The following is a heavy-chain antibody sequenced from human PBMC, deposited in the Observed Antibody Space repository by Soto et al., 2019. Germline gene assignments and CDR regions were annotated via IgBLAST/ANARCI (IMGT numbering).Heavy chain of an antibody. Sequence: EVQLVQSGAEVKKPGESLKISCKGSGYSFTSYWIGWVRQMPGKGLEWMGIIYPGDSDTRYSPSFQGQVTISADKSISTAYLQWSSMKASDTAMYYCARLKRDGHNYSPLYYWGQGTLVTVSS. CDR3: ARLKRDGHNYSPLYY. CDR1: GYSFTSYW. V-gene: IGHV5-51*03. D-gene: IGHD5-12*01. J-gene: IGHJ4*02. CDR2: IYPGDSDT.